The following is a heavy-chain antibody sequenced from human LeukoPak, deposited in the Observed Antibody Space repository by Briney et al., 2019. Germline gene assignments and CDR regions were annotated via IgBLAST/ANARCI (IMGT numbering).Heavy chain of an antibody. J-gene: IGHJ6*02. V-gene: IGHV3-33*08. D-gene: IGHD2-21*02. CDR3: ARGWGDIVVVTAIKDYYYGMDV. CDR1: GFTFSIYA. CDR2: IWYDGSNK. Sequence: GGSLRLSCVASGFTFSIYAMHWVRQAPGKGLEWVAVIWYDGSNKYYADPVKGRFTISRDNSKNTLYLQMNSLRAEDTAVYYCARGWGDIVVVTAIKDYYYGMDVWGQGTTVTVSS.